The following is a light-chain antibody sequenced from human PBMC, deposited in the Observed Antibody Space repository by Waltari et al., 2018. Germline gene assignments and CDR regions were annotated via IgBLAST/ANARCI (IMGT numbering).Light chain of an antibody. CDR1: QCVSRW. V-gene: IGKV3-20*01. Sequence: EIVLTQSPGTLSLSPGERATLSCTARQCVSRWLAWYQQKPGQAPRLLIYDASSRATGIPDRFSGSGSGTDFSLTISRLEPEDFAVYYCQKYGTLPATFGQGTKVEIK. J-gene: IGKJ1*01. CDR3: QKYGTLPAT. CDR2: DAS.